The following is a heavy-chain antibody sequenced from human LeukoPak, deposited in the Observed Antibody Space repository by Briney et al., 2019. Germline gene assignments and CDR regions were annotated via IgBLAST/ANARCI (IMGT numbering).Heavy chain of an antibody. V-gene: IGHV4-31*03. CDR1: GGSISSGGYY. CDR2: IYYSGST. Sequence: SQTLSLTCTVSGGSISSGGYYWSWLRPHPGKGLEWIGYIYYSGSTYYNPSLKSRVNISVDTSKNQFSLKLSSVTAADTAVYYWASGDGDYVDYWGQGTLVTVSS. D-gene: IGHD4-17*01. CDR3: ASGDGDYVDY. J-gene: IGHJ4*02.